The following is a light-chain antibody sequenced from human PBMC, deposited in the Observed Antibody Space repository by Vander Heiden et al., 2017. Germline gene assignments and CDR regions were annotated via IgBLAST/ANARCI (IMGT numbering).Light chain of an antibody. V-gene: IGKV3-11*01. CDR2: EAS. CDR1: QSVSSY. Sequence: DIVLTQPPATLSSSPGERATLSCRASQSVSSYLAWYQQKPGQAPRLLLYEASKRATGIPARFSGSGSGTDFTLTISSLEPEDFAVYYCQQRTNWPLSFGGGTKVEI. CDR3: QQRTNWPLS. J-gene: IGKJ4*01.